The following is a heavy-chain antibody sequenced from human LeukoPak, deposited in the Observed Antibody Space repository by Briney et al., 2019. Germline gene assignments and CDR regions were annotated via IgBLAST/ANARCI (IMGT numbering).Heavy chain of an antibody. V-gene: IGHV4-59*01. CDR1: GGSISSYY. J-gene: IGHJ3*02. CDR2: IYYSGST. Sequence: SGTLSLTCTVSGGSISSYYWSWIRQPPGKGLEWIGYIYYSGSTNYNPSLKSRVTISVDTSKNQFSLKLSSVTAADTAVYYCARVVGYFDWSKDAFDIWGQGTMVTVSS. D-gene: IGHD3-9*01. CDR3: ARVVGYFDWSKDAFDI.